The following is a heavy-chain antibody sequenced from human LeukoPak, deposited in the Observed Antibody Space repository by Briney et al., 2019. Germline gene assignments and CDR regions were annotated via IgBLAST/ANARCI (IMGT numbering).Heavy chain of an antibody. CDR1: GGSISSYY. Sequence: PSETLSLTCTVSGGSISSYYWSCIRQPPGKGLKWIGYIYTSGSTNYSPSLKSRVTISLDTSKNHFSLKLSSVTAADTAVYYCAGTRVGARAGAFDIWGQGTMVTVSS. V-gene: IGHV4-4*09. CDR2: IYTSGST. CDR3: AGTRVGARAGAFDI. D-gene: IGHD1-26*01. J-gene: IGHJ3*02.